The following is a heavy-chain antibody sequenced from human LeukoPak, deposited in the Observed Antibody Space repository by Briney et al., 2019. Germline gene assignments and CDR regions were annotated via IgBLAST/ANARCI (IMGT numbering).Heavy chain of an antibody. CDR3: ARDLRWGAY. CDR1: GFTFSSYA. D-gene: IGHD4-23*01. CDR2: ISGSGGNT. Sequence: GGSLRLSCAASGFTFSSYAMSWVRQAPGKGLEWVSVISGSGGNTYYADSVKGRFTISRDNSKNTLYLQLNSLRDEDTAVYYCARDLRWGAYWGQGTLVTVSS. V-gene: IGHV3-23*01. J-gene: IGHJ4*02.